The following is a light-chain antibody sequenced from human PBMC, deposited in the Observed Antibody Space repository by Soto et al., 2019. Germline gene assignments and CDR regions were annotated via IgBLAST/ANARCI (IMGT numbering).Light chain of an antibody. J-gene: IGKJ1*01. CDR2: SMS. Sequence: DIEMTQSPATLSSSLGDRVTVTCRAGQSVSSCLGCYQQIPGQPPRLLYKSMSGGATGIPERFGGGGSGKDFPLTIGILDPEDFACNYGQHNVSSRTFGQGTKVHIK. V-gene: IGKV3-20*01. CDR1: QSVSSC. CDR3: QHNVSSRT.